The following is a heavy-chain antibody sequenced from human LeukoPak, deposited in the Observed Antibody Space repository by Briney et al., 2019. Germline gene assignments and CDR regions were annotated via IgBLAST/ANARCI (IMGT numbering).Heavy chain of an antibody. D-gene: IGHD4-17*01. CDR1: GGSFSGYY. Sequence: PSETLSLTCAVYGGSFSGYYWSWIRQPPGKGLEWIGEINHSGSTYYNPSLKSRVTISVDRSKNQFSLKLSSVTAADTAVYYCAGSSHYGVAYYFDYWGQGTLVTVSS. J-gene: IGHJ4*02. V-gene: IGHV4-34*01. CDR3: AGSSHYGVAYYFDY. CDR2: INHSGST.